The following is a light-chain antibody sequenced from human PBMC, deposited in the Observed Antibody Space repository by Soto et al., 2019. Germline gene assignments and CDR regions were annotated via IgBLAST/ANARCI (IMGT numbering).Light chain of an antibody. CDR3: QVSYRTPWT. J-gene: IGKJ1*01. V-gene: IGKV1-39*01. CDR1: QSISSY. CDR2: AAS. Sequence: DIQMTQSPSSLSASVGDRVPITCRASQSISSYLNWYQQKPGKAPKLLIYAASSLQSGVPSRFSGSGSGTDFTLTFRSLHPEVLAMYYCQVSYRTPWTFGQGTKVEIK.